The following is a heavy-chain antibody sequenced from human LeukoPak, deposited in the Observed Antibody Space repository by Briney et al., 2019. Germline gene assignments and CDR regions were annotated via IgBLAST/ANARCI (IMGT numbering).Heavy chain of an antibody. V-gene: IGHV1-69*05. CDR3: ARGSYENWFDP. J-gene: IGHJ5*02. CDR2: IIPIFGTA. Sequence: EASVKVSCKASGGTFSSYAISWERQAPGQGLEWMGRIIPIFGTANYAQKFQGRVTITTDESTSTAYMELSSLRSEDTAVYYCARGSYENWFDPWGQGTLVTVSS. D-gene: IGHD5-12*01. CDR1: GGTFSSYA.